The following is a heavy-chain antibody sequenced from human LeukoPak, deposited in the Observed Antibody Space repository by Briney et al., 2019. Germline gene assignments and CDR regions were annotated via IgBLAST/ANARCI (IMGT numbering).Heavy chain of an antibody. CDR3: ARDFLHSSTSRPFDY. CDR2: I. Sequence: GGSLRLSCTVSVFTLSDYSINWVRQAPGKGLEWVSSISVRGRFTISRDNAKNLLYLQMDSLRDEDTAVYYCARDFLHSSTSRPFDYWAREPWSPSPQ. D-gene: IGHD2-2*01. J-gene: IGHJ4*02. V-gene: IGHV3-21*01. CDR1: VFTLSDYS.